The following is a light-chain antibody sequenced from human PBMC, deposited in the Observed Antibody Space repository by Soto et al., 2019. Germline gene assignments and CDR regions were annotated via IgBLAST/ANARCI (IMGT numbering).Light chain of an antibody. Sequence: DTVLIQSPATLSLSPGERATLSCRASHTVANFLAWYQHQAGQAPRLLIYDVSNRATGIPARFSGSGSGTDFTLTISSLEPDDFAVYYCQQRSNWPPTFGGGTNVEIK. CDR3: QQRSNWPPT. CDR2: DVS. CDR1: HTVANF. J-gene: IGKJ4*01. V-gene: IGKV3-11*01.